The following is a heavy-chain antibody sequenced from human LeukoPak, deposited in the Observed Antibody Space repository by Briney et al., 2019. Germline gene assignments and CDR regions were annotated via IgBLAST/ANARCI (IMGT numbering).Heavy chain of an antibody. CDR2: INPNSGGT. V-gene: IGHV1-2*02. D-gene: IGHD3-9*01. J-gene: IGHJ4*02. CDR1: GYTFTGYY. Sequence: RASVKVSCKASGYTFTGYYMHWVRQAPGQGLEWMGWINPNSGGTNYAQKFQGRVTMTRDTFISTAYMELSRLRSDDTAVYYCARDRYDILTGYEQALDYWGQGTLVTVSS. CDR3: ARDRYDILTGYEQALDY.